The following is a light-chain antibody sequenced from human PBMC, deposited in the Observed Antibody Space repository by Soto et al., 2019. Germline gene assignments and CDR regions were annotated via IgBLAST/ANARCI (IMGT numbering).Light chain of an antibody. CDR1: QSISSGF. V-gene: IGKV3-20*01. Sequence: EFVLTQSPGELSLSPGERATLSCRASQSISSGFLAWYQQKPGQAPRLLIYGASHRGTGIPDRFSGSGSGTDFTLTISRLEPEDFAVYYCQQYGSSPPLTFGGGTKVEIK. J-gene: IGKJ4*01. CDR2: GAS. CDR3: QQYGSSPPLT.